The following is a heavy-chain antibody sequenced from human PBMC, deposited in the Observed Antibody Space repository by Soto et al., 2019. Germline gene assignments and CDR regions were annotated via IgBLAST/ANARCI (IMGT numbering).Heavy chain of an antibody. Sequence: GGSLRLSCAASGFTFSSYAMSWVRQAPGKGLEWVSAISGSGGSTYYADSVKGRFTISRDNSKNTLYLQMNSLRAEDTAVYYCATYIVVVVAPGGGEGYWGQGTLVTVSS. CDR2: ISGSGGST. V-gene: IGHV3-23*01. D-gene: IGHD2-15*01. CDR1: GFTFSSYA. J-gene: IGHJ4*02. CDR3: ATYIVVVVAPGGGEGY.